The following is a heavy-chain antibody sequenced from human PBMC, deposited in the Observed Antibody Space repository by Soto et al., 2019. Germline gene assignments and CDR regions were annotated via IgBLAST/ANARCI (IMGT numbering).Heavy chain of an antibody. Sequence: GGSLRLSCTASGFTFGDYAMSWVRQAPGKGLEWVGFIRSKGSGGTSEYAASVKGRFTFSRDDSKSIAYLQMNSLKTEDTAVYYCTRDQPITPWGQGTMVTVS. D-gene: IGHD3-10*01. V-gene: IGHV3-49*04. J-gene: IGHJ3*01. CDR3: TRDQPITP. CDR1: GFTFGDYA. CDR2: IRSKGSGGTS.